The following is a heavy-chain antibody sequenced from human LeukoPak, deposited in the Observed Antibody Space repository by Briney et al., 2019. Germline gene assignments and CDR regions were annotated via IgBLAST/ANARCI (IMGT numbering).Heavy chain of an antibody. D-gene: IGHD4-17*01. CDR3: AKGGGGALYPHYGDYY. V-gene: IGHV3-23*01. CDR2: TSGNGGSS. CDR1: GFTFSSYA. J-gene: IGHJ4*02. Sequence: PGGSLRLACAASGFTFSSYAMGWVRQAPGKGLEWVSATSGNGGSSYYADSVKGRFTISRDNSKNTLYLQMNSLRAEDTAVYYCAKGGGGALYPHYGDYYWGQGTLVTVSS.